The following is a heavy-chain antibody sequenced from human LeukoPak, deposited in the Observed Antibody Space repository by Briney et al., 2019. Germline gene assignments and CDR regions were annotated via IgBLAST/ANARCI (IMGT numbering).Heavy chain of an antibody. V-gene: IGHV1-69*05. CDR1: GGTFSSYA. CDR2: IIPIFGTA. D-gene: IGHD3-22*01. CDR3: ARGYYYDSSGYDYGAFDI. J-gene: IGHJ3*02. Sequence: SVKVSCKASGGTFSSYAISWVRQAPGQGLEWMGRIIPIFGTANYAQKFQGGVTITTDESTSTAYMELSSLRSEDTAVYYCARGYYYDSSGYDYGAFDIWGQGAMVTVSS.